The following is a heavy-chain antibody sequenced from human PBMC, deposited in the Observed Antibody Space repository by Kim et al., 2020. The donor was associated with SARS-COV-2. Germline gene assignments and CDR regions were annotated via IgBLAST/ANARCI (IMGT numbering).Heavy chain of an antibody. CDR3: AKDPYYDFWSGYYFDY. J-gene: IGHJ4*02. V-gene: IGHV3-23*01. D-gene: IGHD3-3*01. CDR1: GFTFSSYA. CDR2: ISCSGGST. Sequence: GGSLRLSCAASGFTFSSYAMSWVRQAPGTGLEWVSAISCSGGSTYYADSVKGRFTISSDNSKHTLYLQMNSLRAEDTAVYYCAKDPYYDFWSGYYFDYWGQGTLVTVSS.